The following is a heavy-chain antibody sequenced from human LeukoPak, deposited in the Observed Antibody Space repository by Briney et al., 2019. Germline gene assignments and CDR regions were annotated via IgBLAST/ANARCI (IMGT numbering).Heavy chain of an antibody. Sequence: GGSLRLSCAASGFTFSSYGMHWVRQAPGKGLEWVAVISDDGSNKYYGDSVKGRFTISRDNSKNTLYLQMDSLRAEDTAVYYCAKDRGYSSSWYVFGYWGQGTLVTVSS. V-gene: IGHV3-30*18. CDR1: GFTFSSYG. CDR3: AKDRGYSSSWYVFGY. D-gene: IGHD6-13*01. CDR2: ISDDGSNK. J-gene: IGHJ4*02.